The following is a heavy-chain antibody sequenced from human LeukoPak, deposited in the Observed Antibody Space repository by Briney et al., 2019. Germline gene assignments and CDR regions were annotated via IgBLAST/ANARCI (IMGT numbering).Heavy chain of an antibody. J-gene: IGHJ1*01. V-gene: IGHV3-11*04. CDR3: AWGIGAAE. Sequence: GGSPRLSCAASGFIFSDYYMTWIRQAPRKGLEWVSSISNNGRIIEYADSVKGRFTISRDNAKNSLYLQMNSLRVEDAAVYYCAWGIGAAEWGQGTLVTVSS. D-gene: IGHD6-13*01. CDR2: ISNNGRII. CDR1: GFIFSDYY.